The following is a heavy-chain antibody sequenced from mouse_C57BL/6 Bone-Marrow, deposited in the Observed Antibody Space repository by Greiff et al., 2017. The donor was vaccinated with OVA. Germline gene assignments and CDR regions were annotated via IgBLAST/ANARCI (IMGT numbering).Heavy chain of an antibody. CDR2: ISDGGSYT. Sequence: DVKLQESGGGLVKPGGSLKLSCAASGFTFSSYAMSWVRQTPEKRLEWVATISDGGSYTYYPDNVKGRFTISRDNAKNNLYLQMSHLKSEDTAMYYCARENLYYFDYWGQGTTLTVSS. J-gene: IGHJ2*01. CDR3: ARENLYYFDY. CDR1: GFTFSSYA. V-gene: IGHV5-4*01.